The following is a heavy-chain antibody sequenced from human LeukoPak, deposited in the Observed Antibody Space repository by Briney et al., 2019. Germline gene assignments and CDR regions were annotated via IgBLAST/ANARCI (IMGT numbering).Heavy chain of an antibody. Sequence: GGSLRLSCAASGFIFSSYWMRWVRQAPGKGLEWVSTISGSGGSTYYADSVKGRFTISRDNSKNTVYLQMNSLTAEATAVYNGAKDPMCFNDVSHWDFEYWGQGILVTVSS. CDR1: GFIFSSYW. V-gene: IGHV3-23*01. D-gene: IGHD2-8*01. CDR2: ISGSGGST. CDR3: AKDPMCFNDVSHWDFEY. J-gene: IGHJ4*02.